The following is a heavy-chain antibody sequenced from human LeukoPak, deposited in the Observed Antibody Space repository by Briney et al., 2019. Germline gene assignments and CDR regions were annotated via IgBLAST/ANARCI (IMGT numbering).Heavy chain of an antibody. CDR1: GGTFSSYA. CDR2: IIPIFGTA. D-gene: IGHD3-22*01. V-gene: IGHV1-69*05. J-gene: IGHJ4*02. Sequence: SVKVSCKASGGTFSSYAISWVRQAPGQGLEWMGRIIPIFGTANYAQKFQGRVTITTDESTSAAYMELSSLRSEDTAVYYCAGGPPNYYDSSGYQYSSDYWGQGTLVTVSS. CDR3: AGGPPNYYDSSGYQYSSDY.